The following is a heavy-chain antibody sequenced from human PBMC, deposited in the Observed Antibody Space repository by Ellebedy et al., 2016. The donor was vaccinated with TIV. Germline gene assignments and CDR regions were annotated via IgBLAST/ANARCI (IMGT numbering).Heavy chain of an antibody. J-gene: IGHJ2*01. V-gene: IGHV1-24*01. CDR1: GYTLTELS. D-gene: IGHD6-19*01. CDR2: FDPEDGEA. Sequence: AASVKVSCKVSGYTLTELSMHWVRQAPGKGLEWMGGFDPEDGEAIYAQKFQGRVTMTEDTSTDTAYMELSSLRSEDTAVYYCATGRQWPGYYWYFDLWGRGTLVTVSS. CDR3: ATGRQWPGYYWYFDL.